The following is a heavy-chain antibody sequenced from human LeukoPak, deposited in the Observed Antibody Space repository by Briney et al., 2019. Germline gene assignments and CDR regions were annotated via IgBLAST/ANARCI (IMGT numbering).Heavy chain of an antibody. Sequence: ASVKVSCKVSGYTLTELSMHWVRQAPGKGLEWMGGFDLEDGETIYAQKFQGRVTMTEDTSTDTAYMELSSLRSEDTAVYYCATDLGLVTGDAFDIWGQGTMVTVSS. V-gene: IGHV1-24*01. CDR1: GYTLTELS. D-gene: IGHD3/OR15-3a*01. CDR2: FDLEDGET. J-gene: IGHJ3*02. CDR3: ATDLGLVTGDAFDI.